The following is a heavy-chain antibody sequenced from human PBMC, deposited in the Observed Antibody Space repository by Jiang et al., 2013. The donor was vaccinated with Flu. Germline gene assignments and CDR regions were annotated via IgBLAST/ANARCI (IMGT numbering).Heavy chain of an antibody. CDR3: AVKGGDDGGNWFDP. CDR2: DPSDSYT. Sequence: DPSDSYTNYSPSFQGHVTISADKSISTAYLQWSSLKASDTAMYYCAVKGGDDGGNWFDPWGQGTLVTVSS. D-gene: IGHD5-12*01. J-gene: IGHJ5*02. V-gene: IGHV5-10-1*01.